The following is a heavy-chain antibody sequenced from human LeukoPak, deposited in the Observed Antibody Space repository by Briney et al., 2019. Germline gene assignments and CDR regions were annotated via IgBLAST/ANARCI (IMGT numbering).Heavy chain of an antibody. J-gene: IGHJ1*01. Sequence: SETLSLTCAVSGGSVSSSKYLWGWIRQPPGKELEWIGSISYSGNTDYNPSLKSRVALSVDTSKNQFSLKLTSVTAADSAVYYCAGLGVMVLVYQSESWGQGTPVTVSS. CDR2: ISYSGNT. CDR1: GGSVSSSKYL. V-gene: IGHV4-39*07. CDR3: AGLGVMVLVYQSES. D-gene: IGHD2-8*01.